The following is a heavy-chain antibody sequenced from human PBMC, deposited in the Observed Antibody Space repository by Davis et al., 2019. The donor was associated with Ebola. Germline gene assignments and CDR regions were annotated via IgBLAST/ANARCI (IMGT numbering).Heavy chain of an antibody. CDR1: GGSFSGYY. CDR2: INHSGST. CDR3: ARDRGYGRLLYGMDV. D-gene: IGHD2/OR15-2a*01. J-gene: IGHJ6*02. Sequence: MPSETLSLTCAVYGGSFSGYYWRWIRQPPGKGLEWIGEINHSGSTNYNPSLKGRVTISVDTSKNQFSLKLSSVTAADTAVYYCARDRGYGRLLYGMDVWGQGTTVTVSS. V-gene: IGHV4-34*01.